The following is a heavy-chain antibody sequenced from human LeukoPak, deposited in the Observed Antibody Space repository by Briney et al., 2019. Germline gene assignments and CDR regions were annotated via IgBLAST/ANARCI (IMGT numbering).Heavy chain of an antibody. CDR1: GYTFTGYY. V-gene: IGHV1-2*02. Sequence: EASVKVSCKASGYTFTGYYMHWVRQAPGQGLEWMGWINPNSGGTNYAQKFQGRVTMTRDTSISTAYMELSRLRSDDTAVYYCAREYCSGGSCYRPYYYYYGMDVWGQGTTVTDSS. D-gene: IGHD2-15*01. J-gene: IGHJ6*02. CDR2: INPNSGGT. CDR3: AREYCSGGSCYRPYYYYYGMDV.